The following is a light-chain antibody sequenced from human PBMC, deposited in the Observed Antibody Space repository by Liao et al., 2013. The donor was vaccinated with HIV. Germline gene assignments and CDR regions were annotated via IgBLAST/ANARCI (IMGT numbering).Light chain of an antibody. CDR2: YDS. V-gene: IGLV3-1*01. CDR3: QVWDSSSDLYWV. J-gene: IGLJ3*02. CDR1: KLGDKY. Sequence: SYELTQPPSVSVSPGQTASITCSGDKLGDKYGCWYQQKPGQAPVLVIYYDSDRPSGIPERFSGSNSGNTATLTISRVEAGDEADYYCQVWDSSSDLYWVFGGGTKLTVL.